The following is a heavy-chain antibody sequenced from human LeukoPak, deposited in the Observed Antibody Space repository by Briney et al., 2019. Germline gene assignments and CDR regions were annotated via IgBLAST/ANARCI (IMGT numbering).Heavy chain of an antibody. Sequence: GGSLRLSCAASGFTFSTYYMSWVRQAPGTGLGWVANIKQDGSEKYYVDSVKGRFTISRDNSKNTLYLQMNSLRAEDTAVYYCARGPSGYHNTGGQGTLVTVSS. V-gene: IGHV3-7*01. CDR1: GFTFSTYY. CDR2: IKQDGSEK. CDR3: ARGPSGYHNT. J-gene: IGHJ4*02. D-gene: IGHD5-12*01.